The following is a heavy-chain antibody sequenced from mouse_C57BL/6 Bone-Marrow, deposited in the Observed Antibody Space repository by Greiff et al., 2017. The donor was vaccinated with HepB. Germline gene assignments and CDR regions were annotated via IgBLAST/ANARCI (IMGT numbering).Heavy chain of an antibody. V-gene: IGHV5-6*01. CDR2: ISSGGSYT. CDR3: ARHQRFAY. CDR1: GFTFSSYG. Sequence: EVQRVESGGDLVKPGGSLKLSCAASGFTFSSYGMSWVRQTPDKRLEWVATISSGGSYTYYPDSVKGRFTISRDNAKNTLYLQMSSLKSEDTAMYYCARHQRFAYWGQGTLVTVSA. J-gene: IGHJ3*01.